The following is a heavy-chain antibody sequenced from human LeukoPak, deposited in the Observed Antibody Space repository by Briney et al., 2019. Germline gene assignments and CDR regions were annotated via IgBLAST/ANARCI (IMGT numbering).Heavy chain of an antibody. Sequence: SETLSLTCTVSGGSISSYYWSWIRQPPGKGLEWIGYTYYSGSTNYNPSLKSRVTISVDTSKNQFSLKLSSVTAADTAVYYCARSSELLLNWFDPWGQGTLVTVSS. V-gene: IGHV4-59*08. J-gene: IGHJ5*02. CDR1: GGSISSYY. CDR2: TYYSGST. D-gene: IGHD3-22*01. CDR3: ARSSELLLNWFDP.